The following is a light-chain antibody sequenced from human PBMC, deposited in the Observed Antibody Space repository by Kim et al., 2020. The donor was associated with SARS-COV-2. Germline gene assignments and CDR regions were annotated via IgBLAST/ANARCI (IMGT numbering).Light chain of an antibody. V-gene: IGKV1-39*01. CDR1: QTVDRH. Sequence: SAVGERVTSTCRTSQTVDRHLSWYQQKPGKAPSLLLYKTSTLQNGVPSRFSGSGSGRDYILTIRDLQPDDFATYFCQQSFSTPQTFGQGTKVDIK. CDR3: QQSFSTPQT. CDR2: KTS. J-gene: IGKJ1*01.